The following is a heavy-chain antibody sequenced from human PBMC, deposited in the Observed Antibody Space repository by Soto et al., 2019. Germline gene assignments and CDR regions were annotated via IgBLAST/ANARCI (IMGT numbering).Heavy chain of an antibody. CDR3: AREPAY. V-gene: IGHV4-31*03. Sequence: QVQLQESGPGLVKPSQTLSLTCTVSGSSISSGGYYWRWIRQHPGKSLEWMGYIYYSGSTYYYPSLKSRGTISVDTTKNQFSLKLSYVPAADTAVYYCAREPAYWGQGTLVTVSS. CDR1: GSSISSGGYY. J-gene: IGHJ4*02. CDR2: IYYSGST.